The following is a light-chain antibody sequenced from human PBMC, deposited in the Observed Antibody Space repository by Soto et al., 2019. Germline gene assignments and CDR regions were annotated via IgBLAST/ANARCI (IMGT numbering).Light chain of an antibody. Sequence: QSALTQPASVSESHGQSSTISCTGTSNGIGNDNFVSWYQQHPGKAPKLLIYEASERPSGVSNRFSGSKSGYTASLTISGLQAEDEADYYCCAYAGTGTFYVFGPGTKVTVL. J-gene: IGLJ1*01. CDR2: EAS. CDR3: CAYAGTGTFYV. CDR1: SNGIGNDNF. V-gene: IGLV2-23*01.